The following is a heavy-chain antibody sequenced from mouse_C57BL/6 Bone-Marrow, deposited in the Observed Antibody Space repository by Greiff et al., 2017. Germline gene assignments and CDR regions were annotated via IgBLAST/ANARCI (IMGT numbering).Heavy chain of an antibody. Sequence: QVQLQQPGAELVKPGASVKLSCKASGYTFTSYWMQWVKQRPGQGLEWIGEIDPSDSYTNYNQKFKGKATLTVDTSSSTAYMLLSSLTSEDSAVYYCARGYLAWFAYWGQGTLVTVSA. CDR1: GYTFTSYW. CDR2: IDPSDSYT. V-gene: IGHV1-50*01. CDR3: ARGYLAWFAY. J-gene: IGHJ3*01. D-gene: IGHD2-3*01.